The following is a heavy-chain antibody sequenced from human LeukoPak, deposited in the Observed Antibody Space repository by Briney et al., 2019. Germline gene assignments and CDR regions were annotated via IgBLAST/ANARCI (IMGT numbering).Heavy chain of an antibody. D-gene: IGHD3-16*02. V-gene: IGHV3-48*03. CDR2: ISSSGSTI. CDR3: ARVGDYDYVWGSYLDY. Sequence: PGGSLRLSCAASGFTFSSYEMNWVRQAPGKGLEWVSYISSSGSTIYYADSVKGRFTISRDNAKNSLYLQMNSLRAEDTAVYYRARVGDYDYVWGSYLDYWGQGTLVTVSS. CDR1: GFTFSSYE. J-gene: IGHJ4*02.